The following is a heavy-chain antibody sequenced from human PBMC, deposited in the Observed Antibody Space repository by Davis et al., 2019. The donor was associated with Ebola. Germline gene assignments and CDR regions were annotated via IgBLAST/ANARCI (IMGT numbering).Heavy chain of an antibody. D-gene: IGHD4-17*01. CDR1: GFTFSSYS. V-gene: IGHV3-21*01. CDR2: ISSSSSYI. J-gene: IGHJ2*01. Sequence: GGSLRLSCAASGFTFSSYSMNWVRQAPGKGLEWVSSISSSSSYIYYADSVKGRFTISRDNAKNSLYLQMNSLRAEDTAVYYCARDYSPNIYYGDLYWYFDLWGRGTLVTVSS. CDR3: ARDYSPNIYYGDLYWYFDL.